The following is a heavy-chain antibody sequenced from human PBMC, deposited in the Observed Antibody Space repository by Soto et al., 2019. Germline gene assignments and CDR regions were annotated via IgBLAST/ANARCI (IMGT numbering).Heavy chain of an antibody. V-gene: IGHV4-39*01. CDR2: IYYSGST. CDR1: GGSISSSSYY. Sequence: SETLSLTCTVSGGSISSSSYYWGWIRQPPGKGLEWIGSIYYSGSTYYNPSLKSRVTISVDTSKNQFSLKLSSVTAADTAVYYCARVDSSSWLYYFDYWGQGTLVTVYS. D-gene: IGHD6-13*01. J-gene: IGHJ4*02. CDR3: ARVDSSSWLYYFDY.